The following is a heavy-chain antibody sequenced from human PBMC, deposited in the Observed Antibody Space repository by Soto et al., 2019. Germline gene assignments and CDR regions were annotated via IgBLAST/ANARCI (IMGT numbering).Heavy chain of an antibody. Sequence: SETLSLTCTVSGGSISSYYWSWIRQPPGKGLEWIGYIFHGGSTYYNPSLRSRVTISVDRSRTQFSLKMSSVTAADTAVYYCARGRVVVPAAVMFNCLDPWGQGALVTVSS. D-gene: IGHD2-2*01. CDR1: GGSISSYY. J-gene: IGHJ5*02. CDR2: IFHGGST. V-gene: IGHV4-59*12. CDR3: ARGRVVVPAAVMFNCLDP.